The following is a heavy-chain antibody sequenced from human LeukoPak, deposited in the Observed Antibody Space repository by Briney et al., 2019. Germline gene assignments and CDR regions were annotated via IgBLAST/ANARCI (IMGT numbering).Heavy chain of an antibody. J-gene: IGHJ3*02. CDR3: ARWALDYYDSSGYYRAFDI. V-gene: IGHV1-18*01. D-gene: IGHD3-22*01. Sequence: ASVKVSCKASDYTFTSYGMTWVRQAPGQGLEWMGWIDAYNGNTNYAQKLQGRVTMTTDTSTSTAYMELRSLRSDDTAVYYCARWALDYYDSSGYYRAFDIWGQGTMVTVSS. CDR1: DYTFTSYG. CDR2: IDAYNGNT.